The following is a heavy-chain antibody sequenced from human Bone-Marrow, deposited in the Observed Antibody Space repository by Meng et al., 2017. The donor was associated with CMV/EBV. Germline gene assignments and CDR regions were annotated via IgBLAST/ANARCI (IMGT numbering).Heavy chain of an antibody. Sequence: GESLKISCTASGFTFGDYAMSWVRQAPGKGLEWVGFIRSKAYGGTTEYAASVKGRFTISRDDSKNTLHLQMNSLTTEDTAVYFCARAYRLGDSTGWYRPLDYWGQGTLVTVSS. CDR3: ARAYRLGDSTGWYRPLDY. CDR2: IRSKAYGGTT. CDR1: GFTFGDYA. J-gene: IGHJ4*02. D-gene: IGHD6-19*01. V-gene: IGHV3-49*04.